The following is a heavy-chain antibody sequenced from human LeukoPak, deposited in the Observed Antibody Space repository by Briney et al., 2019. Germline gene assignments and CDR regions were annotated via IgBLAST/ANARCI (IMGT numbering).Heavy chain of an antibody. CDR3: ARGSTRRDAFDI. V-gene: IGHV3-21*01. CDR2: ISSSSSYI. Sequence: PGGSLRLSCAASGFTFSNAWMSWVRQAPGKGLEWVSSISSSSSYIYYADSVKGRFTISRDNAKNSLYLQMNSLRAEDTAVYYCARGSTRRDAFDIWGQGTMVTVSS. D-gene: IGHD1-1*01. J-gene: IGHJ3*02. CDR1: GFTFSNAW.